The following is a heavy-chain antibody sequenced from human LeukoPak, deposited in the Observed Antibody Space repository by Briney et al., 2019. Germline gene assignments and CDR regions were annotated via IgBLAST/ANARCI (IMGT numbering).Heavy chain of an antibody. J-gene: IGHJ4*02. CDR1: GGSISSYY. V-gene: IGHV4-59*08. Sequence: SETLSLTCTVSGGSISSYYWSWIRQPPGKELEWIGSIYYSGSTNYNPSLKSRVTISVDTSKNQFSLKLSSVTAADTAVYYCASQLGGTTFHWGQGTLATVTS. CDR3: ASQLGGTTFH. CDR2: IYYSGST. D-gene: IGHD1/OR15-1a*01.